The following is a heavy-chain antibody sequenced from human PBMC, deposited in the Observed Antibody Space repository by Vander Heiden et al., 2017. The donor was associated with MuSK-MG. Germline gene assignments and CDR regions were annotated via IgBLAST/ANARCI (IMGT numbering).Heavy chain of an antibody. CDR1: GFSLNTRDVA. CDR2: IFWDDVK. CDR3: AHYPIRSRPPGLNCFVP. D-gene: IGHD6-6*01. V-gene: IGHV2-5*02. J-gene: IGHJ5*02. Sequence: QITLRESGPPVVKPTETLTLTCTFSGFSLNTRDVAVGWIRQPPGKALEWLALIFWDDVKWYISSLRNRLAVTKDTSKNQVVLRMTNMDPVDTATYFGAHYPIRSRPPGLNCFVPWGQGSLVTVSS.